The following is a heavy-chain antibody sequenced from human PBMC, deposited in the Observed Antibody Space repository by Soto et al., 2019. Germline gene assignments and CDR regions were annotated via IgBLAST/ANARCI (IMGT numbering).Heavy chain of an antibody. Sequence: QLQLQESGPGLVKPSETLSLTCTVSGDSISSSYYWGWVRQPPGKGLECIGAVYYTGFTYYNPSLTSRLTIPLDTSKNQFSLRLSSVTAADTAIYYCARLPVVVIALGYFDPWGPGTLVTVSS. CDR2: VYYTGFT. D-gene: IGHD2-21*01. J-gene: IGHJ5*02. CDR3: ARLPVVVIALGYFDP. CDR1: GDSISSSYY. V-gene: IGHV4-39*01.